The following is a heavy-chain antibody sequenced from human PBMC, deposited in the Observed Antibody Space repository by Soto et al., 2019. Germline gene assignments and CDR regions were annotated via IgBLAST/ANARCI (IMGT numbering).Heavy chain of an antibody. V-gene: IGHV3-11*01. CDR2: ISSSGSTI. Sequence: GGSLRLSCAASGFTFSDYYMIWIRQAPGKGLEWVSYISSSGSTIYYADSVKGRFTISRDNAKNSLYLQMNSLRAEDTAVYYCARDGIAARSRNYYGMDVWGQGTTVTVSS. D-gene: IGHD6-6*01. CDR3: ARDGIAARSRNYYGMDV. J-gene: IGHJ6*02. CDR1: GFTFSDYY.